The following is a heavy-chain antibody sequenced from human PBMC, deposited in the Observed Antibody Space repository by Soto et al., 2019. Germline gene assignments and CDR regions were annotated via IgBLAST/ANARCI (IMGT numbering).Heavy chain of an antibody. Sequence: PSETLSLTCAVYGGSFSGYYWTWIRQPPGTGLEWIGEINHSGSTNYNPSLKSRVTISVDTSKNQFSLKLTSVTAADTAVYYCARDKITGLFDYWGQGTLVNGSS. D-gene: IGHD2-8*02. CDR2: INHSGST. CDR3: ARDKITGLFDY. CDR1: GGSFSGYY. V-gene: IGHV4-34*01. J-gene: IGHJ4*02.